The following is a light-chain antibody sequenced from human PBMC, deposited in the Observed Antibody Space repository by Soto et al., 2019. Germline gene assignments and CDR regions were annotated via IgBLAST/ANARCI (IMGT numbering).Light chain of an antibody. CDR2: DAS. J-gene: IGKJ1*01. V-gene: IGKV3-11*01. CDR3: QQRSDWPPTWT. CDR1: QSVSSY. Sequence: EIVLTQSPATLSLSPGERATLSCRASQSVSSYLAWYQQKPGQAPRLLIYDASNRATGIPARFSGSGSGTDSTLTISSLEPEDVAVYYCQQRSDWPPTWTFGQGTKVEIK.